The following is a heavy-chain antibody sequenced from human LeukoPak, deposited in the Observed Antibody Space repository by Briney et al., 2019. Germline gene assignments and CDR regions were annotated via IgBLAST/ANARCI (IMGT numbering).Heavy chain of an antibody. CDR3: AREYSSSWYTLPYFDY. CDR2: IYYSGST. Sequence: TLSLTCTVSGGSINSNSYYXGWIRQPPGKGLEXIGSIYYSGSTYYNPSLKSRVTISVDTSKNQFSLKLSSVTAADTAVYYCAREYSSSWYTLPYFDYWGQGTLVTVSS. J-gene: IGHJ4*02. CDR1: GGSINSNSYY. D-gene: IGHD6-13*01. V-gene: IGHV4-39*02.